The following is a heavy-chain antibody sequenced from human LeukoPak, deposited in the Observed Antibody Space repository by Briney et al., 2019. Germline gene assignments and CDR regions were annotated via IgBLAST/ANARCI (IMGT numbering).Heavy chain of an antibody. CDR1: GFTFSSYE. D-gene: IGHD2-2*01. CDR2: ISSSGSTI. V-gene: IGHV3-48*03. Sequence: AGGSLSLSCAASGFTFSSYEMNWVRQAPGKGLEWVSYISSSGSTIYYADSVKGRFTISRDNAKNSLYLQMNSLRAEDTAVYYCARGYCSSTSCGFDYWGQGTLVTVSS. J-gene: IGHJ4*02. CDR3: ARGYCSSTSCGFDY.